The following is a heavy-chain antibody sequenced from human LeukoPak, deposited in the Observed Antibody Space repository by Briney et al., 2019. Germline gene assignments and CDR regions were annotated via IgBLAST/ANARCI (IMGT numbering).Heavy chain of an antibody. D-gene: IGHD6-19*01. CDR3: ARPLGSGWFGPFDS. V-gene: IGHV3-23*01. CDR2: VSGSGTNS. J-gene: IGHJ4*02. CDR1: GFTFSAFA. Sequence: PGGSLRLSCAASGFTFSAFAINWVRQAPGQALEWVSAVSGSGTNSYYADSVKGRFTISRDNAKNTLYLQMNSQRAEDTAVYYCARPLGSGWFGPFDSWGRGTLVTVSS.